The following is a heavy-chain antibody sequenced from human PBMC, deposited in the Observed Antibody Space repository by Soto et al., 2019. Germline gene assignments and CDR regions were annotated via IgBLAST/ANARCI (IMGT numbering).Heavy chain of an antibody. J-gene: IGHJ6*02. CDR2: IYYSGST. V-gene: IGHV4-59*01. CDR3: ARGRIAAADYGMDV. D-gene: IGHD6-13*01. CDR1: GGSIISYY. Sequence: SETLSLTCTVSGGSIISYYWSWIRQPPGKGLEWIGYIYYSGSTNYNPSLKSRVTISVDTSKNQFSLKLSSVTAADTAVYYCARGRIAAADYGMDVWGQGTTVTVSS.